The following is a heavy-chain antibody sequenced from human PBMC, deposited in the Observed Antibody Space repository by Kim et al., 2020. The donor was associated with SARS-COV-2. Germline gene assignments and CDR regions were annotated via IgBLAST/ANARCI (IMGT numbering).Heavy chain of an antibody. CDR1: GDSMIDFF. V-gene: IGHV4-59*03. J-gene: IGHJ1*01. Sequence: SETLSLTCNVSGDSMIDFFWSWIRQPPGRRLEWLGYIHSSGRANYNPSVKSRLILSADMSKSQFFLNPIYVTAADTAKLYCAVGNGWHLFWGQCTVVSV. CDR3: AVGNGWHLF. CDR2: IHSSGRA. D-gene: IGHD6-19*01.